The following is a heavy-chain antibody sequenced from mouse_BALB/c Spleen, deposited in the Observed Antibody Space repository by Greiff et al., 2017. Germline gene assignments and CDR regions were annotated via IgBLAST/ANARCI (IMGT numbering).Heavy chain of an antibody. Sequence: QVQLQQSGAELVRPGTSVKVSCKASGYAFTNYLIEWVKQRPGQGLEWIGVINPGSGGTNYNEKFKGKATLTADKSSSTAYMQLSSLTSDDSAVYFCARVRTMITTGAMDYWGQGTTLTVSS. J-gene: IGHJ2*01. CDR1: GYAFTNYL. D-gene: IGHD2-4*01. CDR3: ARVRTMITTGAMDY. CDR2: INPGSGGT. V-gene: IGHV1-54*01.